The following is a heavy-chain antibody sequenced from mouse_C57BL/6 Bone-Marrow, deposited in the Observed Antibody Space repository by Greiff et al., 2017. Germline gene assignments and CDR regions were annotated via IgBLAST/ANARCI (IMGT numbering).Heavy chain of an antibody. CDR2: IDPSDSYT. J-gene: IGHJ2*01. V-gene: IGHV1-59*01. Sequence: QVQLQQPGAELVRPGTSVKLSCKASGYTFTSYWMHWVKQRPGQGLEWIGVIDPSDSYTNYKHKFKGKATLTVDTSSSTAYMQLSSLTSEDSAVYYGARDYAYWGQGTTLTVSS. CDR1: GYTFTSYW. CDR3: ARDYAY. D-gene: IGHD1-1*01.